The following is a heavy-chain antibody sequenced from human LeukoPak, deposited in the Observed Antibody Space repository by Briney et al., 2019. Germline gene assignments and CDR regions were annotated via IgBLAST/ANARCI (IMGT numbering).Heavy chain of an antibody. CDR3: AREAGDFWSGYYNDRYFDY. D-gene: IGHD3-3*01. V-gene: IGHV3-21*01. J-gene: IGHJ4*02. CDR2: ISSSSSYI. CDR1: GFTFSSYA. Sequence: GGSLRLSCAASGFTFSSYAMSWVRQAPGKGLEWVSSISSSSSYIYYADSVKGRFTISRDNAKNSPYLQMNSLRAEDTAVYYCAREAGDFWSGYYNDRYFDYWGQGTLVTVSS.